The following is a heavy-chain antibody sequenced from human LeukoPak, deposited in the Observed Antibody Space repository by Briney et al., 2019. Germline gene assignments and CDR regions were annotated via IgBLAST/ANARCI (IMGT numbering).Heavy chain of an antibody. D-gene: IGHD2-2*01. CDR3: ATQYCSSTSCYPYWVDY. CDR1: GYTFTSYG. V-gene: IGHV1-18*01. Sequence: GASVKVSCKASGYTFTSYGVSWVRQAPGQGLEWMGWISAYNGNTNYAQKLQGRVTMTTDTSTSTAYMELRSLRPDDTAVYYCATQYCSSTSCYPYWVDYWGQGTLVTVSS. CDR2: ISAYNGNT. J-gene: IGHJ4*02.